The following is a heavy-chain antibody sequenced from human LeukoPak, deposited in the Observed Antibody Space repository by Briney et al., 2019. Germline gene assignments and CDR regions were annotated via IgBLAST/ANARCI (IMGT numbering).Heavy chain of an antibody. CDR3: ARDRSSGEDY. J-gene: IGHJ4*02. Sequence: GSLRLSCAVSGFTFSGFWMSWSRQAPGKGLEWVASINSDGSEGYYADVVKGRFTISRDNAKNSLYLQINSLRAEDTAVYYCARDRSSGEDYWGQGTLVTVSS. D-gene: IGHD2-15*01. CDR2: INSDGSEG. CDR1: GFTFSGFW. V-gene: IGHV3-7*03.